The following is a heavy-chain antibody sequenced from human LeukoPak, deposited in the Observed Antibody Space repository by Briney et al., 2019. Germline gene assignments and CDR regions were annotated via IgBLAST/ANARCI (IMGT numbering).Heavy chain of an antibody. CDR1: GGSISSYY. J-gene: IGHJ4*02. Sequence: SGTLSLACAISGGSISSYYWSWIRQPPGKGLEWIGYIYYSGSTNYNPSLKSRVTISVDTSKNQFSLKLSSVTAADTAVYYCARGIYYAGTYFDYWGQGTLVTVSS. CDR2: IYYSGST. D-gene: IGHD3-22*01. V-gene: IGHV4-59*01. CDR3: ARGIYYAGTYFDY.